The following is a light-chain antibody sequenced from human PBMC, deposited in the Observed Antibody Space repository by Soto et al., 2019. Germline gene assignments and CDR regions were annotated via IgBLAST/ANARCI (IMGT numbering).Light chain of an antibody. V-gene: IGKV3-15*01. J-gene: IGKJ1*01. Sequence: EIVMTQSPATLSVSPGERATLSCRARQSVSSNLAWYQQKPGQAPRLLIYGAATRATGIPARFSGGGSGTDFTLTFSSLQSEDFAVYYCQQYNNWPRTLGQGTKVEIK. CDR2: GAA. CDR3: QQYNNWPRT. CDR1: QSVSSN.